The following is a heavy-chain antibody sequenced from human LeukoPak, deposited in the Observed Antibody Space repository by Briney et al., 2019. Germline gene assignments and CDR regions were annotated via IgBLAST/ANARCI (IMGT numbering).Heavy chain of an antibody. CDR1: GFTFSSYG. J-gene: IGHJ6*02. D-gene: IGHD3-10*01. V-gene: IGHV3-30*03. CDR2: ISYDGSNK. CDR3: AREHYYGSGSFLYGMDV. Sequence: GGSLRLSCAASGFTFSSYGMHWVRQAPGKGLEWVAVISYDGSNKYYADSVKGRFTISRDNSKNTLYLQMNSLRAEDTAVYYCAREHYYGSGSFLYGMDVWGQGTTVTVSS.